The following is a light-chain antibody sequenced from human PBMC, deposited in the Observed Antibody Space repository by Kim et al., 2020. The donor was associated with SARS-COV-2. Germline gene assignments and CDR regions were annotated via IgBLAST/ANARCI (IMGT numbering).Light chain of an antibody. Sequence: QSALTQPPSASGSRGQSVAISCTGTSSDVGGYKHVSWYQQHPGKAPKFIIYEVDKRPSGVPDRFSGSKSGNTVSLTVSGLQAEDEANYYCISYAGSNTWVFGGGTQLTVL. J-gene: IGLJ3*02. CDR3: ISYAGSNTWV. CDR2: EVD. V-gene: IGLV2-8*01. CDR1: SSDVGGYKH.